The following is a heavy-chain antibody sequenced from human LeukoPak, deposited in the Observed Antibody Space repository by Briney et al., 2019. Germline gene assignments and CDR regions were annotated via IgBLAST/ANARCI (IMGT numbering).Heavy chain of an antibody. Sequence: PGGSRRLSCAASGFTFSSYSMNWVRQAPGKGREWVSSISSSSSYIYYADSVKGRFTISRDNAKNSLYLQMNSLRAEDTAVYYCARGIAVAGSDYWGQGTLVTVSS. CDR2: ISSSSSYI. CDR1: GFTFSSYS. D-gene: IGHD6-19*01. V-gene: IGHV3-21*01. J-gene: IGHJ4*02. CDR3: ARGIAVAGSDY.